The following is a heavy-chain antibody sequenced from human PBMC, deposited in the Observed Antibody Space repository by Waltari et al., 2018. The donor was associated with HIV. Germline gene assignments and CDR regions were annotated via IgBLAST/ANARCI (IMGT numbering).Heavy chain of an antibody. Sequence: QVQLQESGPGLVKPSETLSLTCTVSGGSISSYYWSWIRQPPGKGLEWIGYIYYSGSTNYNPSLKSRVTISVDTSKNQFSLKLSSVTAADTAVYYCARANPYSSSWYGAGFGYWGQGTLVTVSS. CDR3: ARANPYSSSWYGAGFGY. CDR1: GGSISSYY. CDR2: IYYSGST. J-gene: IGHJ4*02. D-gene: IGHD6-13*01. V-gene: IGHV4-59*01.